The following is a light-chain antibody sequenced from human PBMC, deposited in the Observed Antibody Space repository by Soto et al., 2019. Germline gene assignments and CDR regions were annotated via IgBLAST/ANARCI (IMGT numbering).Light chain of an antibody. J-gene: IGKJ3*01. V-gene: IGKV1-9*01. CDR2: GAS. Sequence: IQLTQSPSSLSASVGDRVTITSRASQGIINYLAWYQQKPGKAPQLLIYGASTLQSWVPARFGGSGSGTDCPLTVSSLQPEDSANYYCQQLFMSPPTFGPGTKV. CDR3: QQLFMSPPT. CDR1: QGIINY.